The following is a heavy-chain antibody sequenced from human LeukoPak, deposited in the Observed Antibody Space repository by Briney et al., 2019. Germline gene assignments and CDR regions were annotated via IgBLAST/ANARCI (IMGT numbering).Heavy chain of an antibody. J-gene: IGHJ4*02. Sequence: SETLSLTCAIYGGSFSHYYWSWIRQPPGKGLEWVGEIHPSGSTSFNPSLKSRVTISVDTSKNQFSLKMTSVTAADTAVYYCARTNRYAGGDRHFDYWGQGTLVTVSS. V-gene: IGHV4-34*01. D-gene: IGHD1-14*01. CDR2: IHPSGST. CDR3: ARTNRYAGGDRHFDY. CDR1: GGSFSHYY.